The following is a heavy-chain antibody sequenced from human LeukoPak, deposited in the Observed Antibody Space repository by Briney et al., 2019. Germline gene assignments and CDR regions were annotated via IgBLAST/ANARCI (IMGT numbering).Heavy chain of an antibody. CDR1: GYTFTSYG. V-gene: IGHV1-18*01. Sequence: ASVKVSCKASGYTFTSYGMRWVRQAPGQGLEWMGWISAYNGNTNYAQKLQGRVTMTTDTSTSTAYMELRRLRSADTAVYYCARLGYCGGDCYSVGFWFDPWGEGTLVTVSS. CDR2: ISAYNGNT. J-gene: IGHJ5*02. CDR3: ARLGYCGGDCYSVGFWFDP. D-gene: IGHD2-21*02.